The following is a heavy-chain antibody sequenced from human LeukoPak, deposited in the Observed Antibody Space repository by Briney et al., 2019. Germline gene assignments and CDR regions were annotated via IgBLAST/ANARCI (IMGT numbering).Heavy chain of an antibody. Sequence: PSETLSLTCGVSGGSMTSYCWSWIRQAPGKGLEWIGYISASGSTNYNPSLGSRLTISMDASKNQFSLKLSSVTAADTAVYYCARAMDYCDSRGYYYGYFDYWGQGTLVTVSS. D-gene: IGHD3-22*01. V-gene: IGHV4-59*01. CDR3: ARAMDYCDSRGYYYGYFDY. J-gene: IGHJ4*02. CDR2: ISASGST. CDR1: GGSMTSYC.